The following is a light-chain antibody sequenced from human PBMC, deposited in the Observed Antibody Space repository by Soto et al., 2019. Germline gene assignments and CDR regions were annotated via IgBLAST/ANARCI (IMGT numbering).Light chain of an antibody. Sequence: QSVLTQPPSVSGAPGQRVTISCTGSSSNIGAGYDVHWYQQLPGTAPKLLIYGNSKRPSGVPDRFSGSKSGTSASLAITGLQAEDEADYYCQSYDSSLSEGVFGGGTKLTFL. CDR3: QSYDSSLSEGV. J-gene: IGLJ3*02. V-gene: IGLV1-40*01. CDR2: GNS. CDR1: SSNIGAGYD.